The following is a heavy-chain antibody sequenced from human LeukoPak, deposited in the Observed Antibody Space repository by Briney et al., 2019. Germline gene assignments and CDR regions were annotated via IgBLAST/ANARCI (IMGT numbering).Heavy chain of an antibody. D-gene: IGHD3-22*01. V-gene: IGHV4-4*07. CDR3: ARESRVFIGDGYFLDS. CDR1: LVSISNYY. J-gene: IGHJ4*02. Sequence: SETLSLTCTASLVSISNYYWSWIRQPAGKGLEWIGRLYIGRDTDYNPSLKSRVTMSADTSNSQFSLRPTSVTAADTAVYYCARESRVFIGDGYFLDSWGPGTLITVSS. CDR2: LYIGRDT.